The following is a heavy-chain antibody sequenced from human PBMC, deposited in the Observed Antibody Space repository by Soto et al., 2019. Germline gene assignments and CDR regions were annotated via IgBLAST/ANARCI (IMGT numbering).Heavy chain of an antibody. Sequence: QVQLLQSGAEVKKPGASVKVSCKASGYMFNTYGITWVRQAPGQGLEWMGWISVYNGNIDYAQKFEGRVTMTIDTSTSTAYMEQKSLTSDDTAVYYCARTYGSGDYFLPFEYWGQGTPVSVSS. D-gene: IGHD3-10*01. CDR2: ISVYNGNI. CDR3: ARTYGSGDYFLPFEY. CDR1: GYMFNTYG. J-gene: IGHJ4*02. V-gene: IGHV1-18*01.